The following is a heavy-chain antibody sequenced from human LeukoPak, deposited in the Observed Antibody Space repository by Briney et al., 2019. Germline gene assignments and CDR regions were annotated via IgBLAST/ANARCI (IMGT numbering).Heavy chain of an antibody. CDR3: ARLIESSTRHTTNWFDP. Sequence: SETLSLTCTVSGGSINNYFWTWIRQPAGKGLEWVGRIYSTGSTNYSPSLKSRVTISVDTSKNQFSLKLSSVTAADTAVYYCARLIESSTRHTTNWFDPWGQGTLVTVSS. CDR1: GGSINNYF. CDR2: IYSTGST. J-gene: IGHJ5*02. D-gene: IGHD2-2*01. V-gene: IGHV4-4*07.